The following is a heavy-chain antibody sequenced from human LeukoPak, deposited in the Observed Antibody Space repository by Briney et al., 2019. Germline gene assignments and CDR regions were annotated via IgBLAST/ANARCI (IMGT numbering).Heavy chain of an antibody. D-gene: IGHD5-18*01. Sequence: GASVKVSCKASGYTFTGYYMHWVRQAPGQGLEWMGGIIPIFGTANYAQKFQGRVTITADESTSTAYMELSSLRSEDTAVYYCATPTGLDTAMIFDYWGQGTLVTVSS. CDR3: ATPTGLDTAMIFDY. CDR2: IIPIFGTA. J-gene: IGHJ4*02. CDR1: GYTFTGYY. V-gene: IGHV1-69*13.